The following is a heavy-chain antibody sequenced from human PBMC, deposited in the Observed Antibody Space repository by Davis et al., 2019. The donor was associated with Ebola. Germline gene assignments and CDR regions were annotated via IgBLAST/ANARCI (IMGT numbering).Heavy chain of an antibody. D-gene: IGHD2-2*01. CDR1: GSIRSGYV. CDR2: ISSSGSTK. J-gene: IGHJ6*02. CDR3: ARAYCISTSCYLGYYYGMDV. Sequence: GGSLRLSCAASGSIRSGYVMAWVRQAPGKGLEWVSDISSSGSTKNYADSVKGRFTISRDNAKNSLYLQMNSLRAEDTAVYYCARAYCISTSCYLGYYYGMDVWGQGTTVTVSS. V-gene: IGHV3-48*03.